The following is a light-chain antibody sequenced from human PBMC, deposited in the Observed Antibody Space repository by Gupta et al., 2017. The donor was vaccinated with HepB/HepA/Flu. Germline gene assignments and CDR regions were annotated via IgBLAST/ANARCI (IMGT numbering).Light chain of an antibody. Sequence: DIVLTQSPGTLSLSPGERATLSCRASKSVNSNYLAWFHQKPGQAPRLLIYGTTNRATGIPDRFSGSGSGTDFTLTISRLEPEDFALYYCQQYDDSPWTFGQGTKVEIK. V-gene: IGKV3-20*01. J-gene: IGKJ1*01. CDR1: KSVNSNY. CDR2: GTT. CDR3: QQYDDSPWT.